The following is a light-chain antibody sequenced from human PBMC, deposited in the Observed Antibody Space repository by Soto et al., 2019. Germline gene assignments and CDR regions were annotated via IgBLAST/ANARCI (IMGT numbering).Light chain of an antibody. V-gene: IGLV2-8*01. CDR2: EVA. Sequence: QAVVTQPPSASGSPGQSVTISCTGPSSDVGGYNYVSWYQQYPGKAPKLVIYEVAKRPSGVPDRFSGSKSGNTASLTVFGLQAEDEADYYCCSYAGTNIVFGGGTKLTVL. CDR1: SSDVGGYNY. CDR3: CSYAGTNIV. J-gene: IGLJ2*01.